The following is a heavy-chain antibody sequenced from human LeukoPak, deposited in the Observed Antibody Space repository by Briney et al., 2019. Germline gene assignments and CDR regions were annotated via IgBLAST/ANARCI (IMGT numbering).Heavy chain of an antibody. J-gene: IGHJ3*02. CDR2: IYYSGST. CDR1: GGSISSGGYY. V-gene: IGHV4-31*03. D-gene: IGHD4-17*01. Sequence: PSQTLSLTCTVPGGSISSGGYYWSWIRQHPGKGLEWIGYIYYSGSTYYNPSLKSRVIISVDTSKNQFSLKLSSVTAADTAVYYCARVLPHRHLRYGYYGRRGYAFDIWGQGTMVTVSS. CDR3: ARVLPHRHLRYGYYGRRGYAFDI.